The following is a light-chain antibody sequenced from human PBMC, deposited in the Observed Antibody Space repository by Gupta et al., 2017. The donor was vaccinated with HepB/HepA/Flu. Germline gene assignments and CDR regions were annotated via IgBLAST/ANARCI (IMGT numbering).Light chain of an antibody. CDR1: QSISTY. CDR3: QHSYTTPIT. J-gene: IGKJ5*01. Sequence: DIQMTQSPSSVSASLGDRVTISCRASQSISTYLNWYQQKPGKAPNLLIYAASSLQSGVPSRFSGSGSGTDFTLTISSLQPEDFATYYCQHSYTTPITFGQGTRLEI. V-gene: IGKV1-39*01. CDR2: AAS.